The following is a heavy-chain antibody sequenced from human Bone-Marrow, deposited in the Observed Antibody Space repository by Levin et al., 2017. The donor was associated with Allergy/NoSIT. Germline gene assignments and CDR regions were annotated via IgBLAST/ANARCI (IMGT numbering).Heavy chain of an antibody. D-gene: IGHD5-12*01. V-gene: IGHV3-53*01. J-gene: IGHJ4*02. CDR2: IYSSGST. Sequence: GGSLRLSCAASGFTVSGNYMSWVRQAPGKGQEWVSVIYSSGSTYFADSVKGRFIISRDISKNTLYLQMNSLRAEDTAVYYCARGSGYPRYFDYWGQGTLVTVSS. CDR3: ARGSGYPRYFDY. CDR1: GFTVSGNY.